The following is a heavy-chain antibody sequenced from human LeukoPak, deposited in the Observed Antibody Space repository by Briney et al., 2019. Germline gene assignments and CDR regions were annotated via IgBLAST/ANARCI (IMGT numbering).Heavy chain of an antibody. D-gene: IGHD3-16*01. J-gene: IGHJ4*02. CDR1: GYSISSGYY. Sequence: SETLSLTCTVSGYSISSGYYWGWIRQPPGKGLEWIGSIYHSGSTYYNPSLKSRVTISVDTSKNQFSLTLSSVTAADTAVYYCARGMNDYVWGSYDYWGQGTLVTVSS. CDR3: ARGMNDYVWGSYDY. CDR2: IYHSGST. V-gene: IGHV4-38-2*02.